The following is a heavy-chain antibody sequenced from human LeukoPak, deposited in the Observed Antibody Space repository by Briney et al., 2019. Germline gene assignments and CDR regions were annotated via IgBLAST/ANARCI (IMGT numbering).Heavy chain of an antibody. Sequence: ASVKVSCKASGYTFTGYYMHWVRQAPGQGLEWMGWINPNSGGTNYAQKFQGRVTTTRDTSISTAYMELSRLRSDDTAVYYCARAITMSHTYYYDSSGYYYLVYWGQGTLVTVSS. CDR3: ARAITMSHTYYYDSSGYYYLVY. J-gene: IGHJ4*02. D-gene: IGHD3-22*01. V-gene: IGHV1-2*02. CDR1: GYTFTGYY. CDR2: INPNSGGT.